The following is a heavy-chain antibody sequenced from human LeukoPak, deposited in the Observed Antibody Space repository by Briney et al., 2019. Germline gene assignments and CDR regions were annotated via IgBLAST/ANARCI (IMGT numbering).Heavy chain of an antibody. CDR3: VRDLRGRAFYTDV. CDR2: IYSGGNT. J-gene: IGHJ6*03. Sequence: GGSLRLSCAASGFSVSSNYMNWVRQAPGKGLEWVSVIYSGGNTYYADSVKGRFTISRDNSENTLYLQMNSLRAEDTAIYYCVRDLRGRAFYTDVWGKGTTVTVSS. D-gene: IGHD3-3*01. V-gene: IGHV3-66*02. CDR1: GFSVSSNY.